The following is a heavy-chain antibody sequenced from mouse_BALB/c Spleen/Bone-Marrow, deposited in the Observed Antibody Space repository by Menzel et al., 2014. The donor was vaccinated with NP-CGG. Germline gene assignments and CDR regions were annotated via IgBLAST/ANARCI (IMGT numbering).Heavy chain of an antibody. V-gene: IGHV1-87*01. Sequence: VQLQQSGAELARPGASVKLSCKASGYTFTSYWMQWVKQRPGQGLGWIGAIYPGDGDTRYTQKFKGKATLTADKSSSTAYMQLSSLASEDSAVYYCASYYDYDGRGYWGQGTTLTVSS. D-gene: IGHD2-4*01. CDR3: ASYYDYDGRGY. CDR2: IYPGDGDT. CDR1: GYTFTSYW. J-gene: IGHJ2*01.